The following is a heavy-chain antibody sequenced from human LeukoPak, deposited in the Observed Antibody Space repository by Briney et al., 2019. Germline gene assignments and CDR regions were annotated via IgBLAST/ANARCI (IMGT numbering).Heavy chain of an antibody. J-gene: IGHJ4*02. CDR1: GGSISSYY. V-gene: IGHV4-59*01. D-gene: IGHD3-10*01. CDR3: ARVATHLRLGTYYFDY. Sequence: SGPTLVKPSETLSLTCTVSGGSISSYYWSWIRQPPGKGLEWIGYIYYSGSTNYNPSLKSRVTISVDTSKNQFSLKLSSVTAADTAVYYCARVATHLRLGTYYFDYWGQGTLVTVSS. CDR2: IYYSGST.